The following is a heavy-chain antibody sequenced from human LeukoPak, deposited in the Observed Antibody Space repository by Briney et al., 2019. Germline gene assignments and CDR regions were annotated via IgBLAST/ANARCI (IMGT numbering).Heavy chain of an antibody. CDR2: IRQDGDTK. V-gene: IGHV3-7*04. D-gene: IGHD6-13*01. J-gene: IGHJ5*02. Sequence: GGSLRLSCAASGFPFNAYWMTWVRQAPGKGLEWVANIRQDGDTKYYVDSVKGRFTISRDNAMNSLYLQMNSLRAEDTAVYYCARGYSSSWGSFDPWGQGTLVTVSS. CDR1: GFPFNAYW. CDR3: ARGYSSSWGSFDP.